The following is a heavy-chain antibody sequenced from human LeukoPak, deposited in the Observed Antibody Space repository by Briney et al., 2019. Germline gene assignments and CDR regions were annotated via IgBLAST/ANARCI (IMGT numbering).Heavy chain of an antibody. CDR2: IYSGGST. V-gene: IGHV3-53*01. Sequence: GGSLRLSCAASGFTVSSNYMSWVRQAPGKGLEWVSVIYSGGSTYYADSVKGRFTISRDNSKNTLYLQMNSLRAEDTAVYYCARVLAVAGTFGGYYFDYWGQGTLVTVSS. CDR1: GFTVSSNY. CDR3: ARVLAVAGTFGGYYFDY. J-gene: IGHJ4*02. D-gene: IGHD6-13*01.